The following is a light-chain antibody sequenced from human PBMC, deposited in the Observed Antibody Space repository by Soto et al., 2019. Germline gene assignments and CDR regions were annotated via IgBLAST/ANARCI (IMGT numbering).Light chain of an antibody. CDR1: SSDVGGYNY. Sequence: QSVLTQPASVSGSPGQAITISCTGTSSDVGGYNYVSWYQQHPGKSPKLMIYDVSNRPSGVSNRFSGSKSGNTASLTISGLQDEDEADYYCSSYTSSSTPYVVFGGGTKLTVL. CDR3: SSYTSSSTPYVV. J-gene: IGLJ2*01. V-gene: IGLV2-14*01. CDR2: DVS.